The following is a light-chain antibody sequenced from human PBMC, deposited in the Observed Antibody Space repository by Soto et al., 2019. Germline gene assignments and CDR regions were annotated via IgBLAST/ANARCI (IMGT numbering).Light chain of an antibody. J-gene: IGKJ2*01. CDR3: QQYDNWPYT. CDR2: AAS. CDR1: QSVSTH. Sequence: EIVMTQSPATLSVSPGEGATLSCRASQSVSTHLAWYQQKPGQAPRLLIYAASLRATAIPARFSGSGSATEFTLAISSLQCEDFAIYYCQQYDNWPYTFGQGTKLEIK. V-gene: IGKV3-15*01.